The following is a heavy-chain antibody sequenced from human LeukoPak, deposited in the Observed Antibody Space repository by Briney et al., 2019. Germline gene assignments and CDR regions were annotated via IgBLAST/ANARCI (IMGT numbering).Heavy chain of an antibody. CDR3: AKDGSTAMVTFTDY. V-gene: IGHV3-30*18. Sequence: PGRSLRLSCAASGFTFSSYGMHWVRQAPGKGLEWVAVISYDGSNKYYADSVKGRFTISRDNSKNTLYLQMNSLRAEDTAVYYCAKDGSTAMVTFTDYWGQGTLVTVTS. CDR1: GFTFSSYG. J-gene: IGHJ4*02. D-gene: IGHD5-18*01. CDR2: ISYDGSNK.